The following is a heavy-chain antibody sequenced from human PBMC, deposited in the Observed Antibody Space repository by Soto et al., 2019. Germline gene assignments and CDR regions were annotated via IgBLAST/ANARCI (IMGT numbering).Heavy chain of an antibody. D-gene: IGHD4-17*01. V-gene: IGHV3-33*01. CDR2: IWYDGSNK. J-gene: IGHJ4*02. Sequence: GGSLRLSCAASGFTFSSYGMHWVRQAPGKGLEWVAVIWYDGSNKYYADSVKGRFTISRDNSKNTLYLQMNSLRAEDTAVYYCARDPLYGDYRENYFDYWGQGTLVTVSS. CDR1: GFTFSSYG. CDR3: ARDPLYGDYRENYFDY.